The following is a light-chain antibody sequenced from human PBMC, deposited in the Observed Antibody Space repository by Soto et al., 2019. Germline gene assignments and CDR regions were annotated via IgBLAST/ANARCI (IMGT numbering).Light chain of an antibody. V-gene: IGLV1-40*01. CDR1: SSNIGAGYD. Sequence: QSVLTQSHSVSGSPGQRVTMSCSCGSSNIGAGYDIHWYQQRPGTDPKLLIFDNSDRPSGVPERFSVSKSGTSASLALTGLQAEDEADGYWHSYDSSRGACVFGGGTKLT. CDR3: HSYDSSRGACV. CDR2: DNS. J-gene: IGLJ2*01.